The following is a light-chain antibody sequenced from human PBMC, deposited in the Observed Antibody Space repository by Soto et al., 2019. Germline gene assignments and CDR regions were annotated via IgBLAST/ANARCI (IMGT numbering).Light chain of an antibody. CDR3: QSHDSSLSAYV. CDR1: SSNIGAGYD. V-gene: IGLV1-40*01. Sequence: QSVLTQPPSVSGAPGQRVTISCTGSSSNIGAGYDVLWYQQLPGTAPKLLIYGNSNRPSGVPDRFSGSKSGTSASLAITGLQAEDEADFYCQSHDSSLSAYVFGTGTKVT. CDR2: GNS. J-gene: IGLJ1*01.